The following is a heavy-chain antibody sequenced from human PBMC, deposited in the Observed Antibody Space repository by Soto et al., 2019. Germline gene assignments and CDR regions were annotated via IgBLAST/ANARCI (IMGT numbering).Heavy chain of an antibody. D-gene: IGHD3-10*01. CDR1: GGSLSSTHW. Sequence: QVQLQESGPGLVKPSGTLSLTCAVSGGSLSSTHWWSWVRQPPRKGLEWIGDIYHTGSTNDNPSLKSRVTIAVDKSNNQFSLNLSAVTAADTAVYYCARDPYYYGSGDKGGFDPWGQGTLVIVSS. V-gene: IGHV4-4*02. J-gene: IGHJ5*02. CDR3: ARDPYYYGSGDKGGFDP. CDR2: IYHTGST.